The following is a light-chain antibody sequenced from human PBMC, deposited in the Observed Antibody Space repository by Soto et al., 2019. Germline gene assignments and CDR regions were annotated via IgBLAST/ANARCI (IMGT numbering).Light chain of an antibody. CDR2: GAS. V-gene: IGKV1-39*01. Sequence: DIQMTHTPSSLSASVGDRVTITCRASRNIDTYLNWYQQRPGKAPKLLIFGASSLPSGAPSRFSGSGSGTHFTLTITSVQPEDFATYYCQQTYTTLVTFGQGTRLEIK. J-gene: IGKJ5*01. CDR1: RNIDTY. CDR3: QQTYTTLVT.